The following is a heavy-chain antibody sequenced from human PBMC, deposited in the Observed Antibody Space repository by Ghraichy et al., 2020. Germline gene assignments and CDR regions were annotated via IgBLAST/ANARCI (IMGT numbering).Heavy chain of an antibody. V-gene: IGHV3-23*01. D-gene: IGHD6-13*01. CDR3: AKAVFTSSWPPDCFDY. CDR2: ISGSGGST. J-gene: IGHJ4*02. Sequence: GGSLRLSCAASGFTFSSYSMTWVRQAPGKGLEWVSVISGSGGSTYYADSVKGLFTISRNNSKPTLYLQMNSLRAEATAVYYCAKAVFTSSWPPDCFDYWGQGTLVTVSS. CDR1: GFTFSSYS.